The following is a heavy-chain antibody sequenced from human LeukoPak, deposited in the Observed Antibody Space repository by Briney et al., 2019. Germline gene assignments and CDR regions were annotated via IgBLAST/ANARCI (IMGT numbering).Heavy chain of an antibody. V-gene: IGHV3-21*01. D-gene: IGHD6-13*01. CDR2: ISSSSSYI. CDR1: GFTLSGDS. CDR3: ARDGGVAAHPAHQCDY. Sequence: GGSLRLSCAPSGFTLSGDSMNAVPQAPGKGLEWVSSISSSSSYIYYADSVKGRFTISRDNAKNSPYLQMNSLRAEDTAVYYCARDGGVAAHPAHQCDYWGQGTLVTVSS. J-gene: IGHJ4*02.